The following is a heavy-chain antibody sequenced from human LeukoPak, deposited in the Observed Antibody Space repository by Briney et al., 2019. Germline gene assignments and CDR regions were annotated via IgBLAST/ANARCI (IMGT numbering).Heavy chain of an antibody. CDR3: AKDIARFLEWSRYYCYYMDV. D-gene: IGHD3-3*01. Sequence: GGSLRLSCAASGFTFSSYAMSWVRQAPGKGLEWVSAISGSGGSTYYADSVKGRFTISRDNSKNTLYLQMNSLRAEDTAVYYCAKDIARFLEWSRYYCYYMDVWGKGTTVTVSS. CDR2: ISGSGGST. V-gene: IGHV3-23*01. CDR1: GFTFSSYA. J-gene: IGHJ6*03.